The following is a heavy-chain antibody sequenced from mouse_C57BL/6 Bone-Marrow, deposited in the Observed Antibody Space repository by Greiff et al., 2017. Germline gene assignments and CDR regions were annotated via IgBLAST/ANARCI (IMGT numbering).Heavy chain of an antibody. J-gene: IGHJ2*01. V-gene: IGHV1-50*01. Sequence: QVQLQQPGAELVKPGASVKLSCKASGYTFTSYWMQWVKQRPGQGLEWIGEIDPSDSYTNYNQKFKGKATLTVDTSSSTAYMQRSSLTSEDSAVYYCASIYDGYWSYWGQGTTLTVSS. CDR1: GYTFTSYW. CDR2: IDPSDSYT. D-gene: IGHD2-3*01. CDR3: ASIYDGYWSY.